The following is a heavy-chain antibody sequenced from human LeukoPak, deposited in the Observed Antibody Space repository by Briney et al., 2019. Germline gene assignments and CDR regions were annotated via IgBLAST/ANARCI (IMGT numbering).Heavy chain of an antibody. CDR3: ARDGHSSGWSFYYYYYMDV. J-gene: IGHJ6*03. V-gene: IGHV1-18*01. D-gene: IGHD6-19*01. CDR2: ISAYNGNT. CDR1: GYTFTSYG. Sequence: GASVKVSCKASGYTFTSYGISWVRQAPGQGLEWMGWISAYNGNTNYAQKLQGRVTMTTDTSTSTAYMELRSLRSDDTAVYYCARDGHSSGWSFYYYYYMDVWGKGTTVTVSS.